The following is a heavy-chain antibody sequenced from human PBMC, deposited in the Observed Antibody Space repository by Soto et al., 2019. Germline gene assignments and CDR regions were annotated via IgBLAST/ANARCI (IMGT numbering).Heavy chain of an antibody. CDR1: GYTFTSYY. Sequence: XSVKVSFKASGYTFTSYYMHWVRQAPGQGLEWMGIINPSGGSTSYAQKFQGRVTMTRDTSTSTVYMELSSLRSEGTAVYYCARVSSWSCFDYWGQGTLVTVSS. V-gene: IGHV1-46*01. J-gene: IGHJ4*02. D-gene: IGHD6-13*01. CDR2: INPSGGST. CDR3: ARVSSWSCFDY.